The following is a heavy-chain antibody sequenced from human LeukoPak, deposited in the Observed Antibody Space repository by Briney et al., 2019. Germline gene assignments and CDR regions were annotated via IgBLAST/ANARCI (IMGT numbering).Heavy chain of an antibody. Sequence: PGGSLRLSCAASGFTFSSYSMNWVRQAPGKGLEWVSSISSSSSYIYYADSVKGRFTISRDNSKNTLYLQMNTLRAEDTAVYYCGNVDHRALIEGPHHWGQGTLVTVSS. CDR1: GFTFSSYS. J-gene: IGHJ5*02. D-gene: IGHD2-21*01. CDR2: ISSSSSYI. CDR3: GNVDHRALIEGPHH. V-gene: IGHV3-21*04.